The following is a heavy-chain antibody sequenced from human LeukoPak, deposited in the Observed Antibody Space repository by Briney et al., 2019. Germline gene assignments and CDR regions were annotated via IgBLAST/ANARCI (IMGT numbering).Heavy chain of an antibody. CDR2: ISSTGNTV. D-gene: IGHD2-15*01. CDR3: TKETPQMDV. J-gene: IGHJ6*04. Sequence: GGSLRLSCAASGFTFSSYEMNWVRQAPGQGLEWVAYISSTGNTVHYAGSVKGRFTISRDNAKNSLYLQMNRLRAEDTSVYYCTKETPQMDVWGKGTTVIVSS. CDR1: GFTFSSYE. V-gene: IGHV3-48*03.